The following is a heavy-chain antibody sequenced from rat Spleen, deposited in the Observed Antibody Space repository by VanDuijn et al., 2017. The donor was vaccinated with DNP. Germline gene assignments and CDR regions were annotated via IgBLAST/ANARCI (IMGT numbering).Heavy chain of an antibody. CDR2: ITNTGDST. Sequence: EVQLVESGGGLVQPGRSLKLSCAASGFTFSDYAMAWVRQAPKKGLEWVASITNTGDSTYYSDSVKGRFSISRDNAKSTLYLQVNSLRSEDTATYYCTKTRSTVVTLFDYWGHGVMVTVSS. CDR3: TKTRSTVVTLFDY. V-gene: IGHV5-17*01. D-gene: IGHD1-1*01. CDR1: GFTFSDYA. J-gene: IGHJ2*01.